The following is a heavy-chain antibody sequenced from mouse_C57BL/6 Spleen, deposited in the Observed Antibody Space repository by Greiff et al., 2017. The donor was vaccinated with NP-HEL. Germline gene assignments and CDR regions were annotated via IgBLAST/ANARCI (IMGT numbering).Heavy chain of an antibody. Sequence: VQLQQSGPELVKPGASVKISCKASGYSLTGYYMNWVKQSPEKSLEWIGAINPSTGGTTYNQKFKAKATLTVDKSSSTAYMQLKSLTAEDSAVYYCARRYYGSSRYFDVWGTGTTVTVAS. CDR2: INPSTGGT. CDR3: ARRYYGSSRYFDV. CDR1: GYSLTGYY. V-gene: IGHV1-42*01. D-gene: IGHD1-1*01. J-gene: IGHJ1*03.